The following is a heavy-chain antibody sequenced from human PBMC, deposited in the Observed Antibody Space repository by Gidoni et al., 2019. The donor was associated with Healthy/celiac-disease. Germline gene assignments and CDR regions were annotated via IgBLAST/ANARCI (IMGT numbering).Heavy chain of an antibody. CDR3: AKVGGVAAGIYYYYYGMDV. CDR1: GFTFSSYA. V-gene: IGHV3-23*01. D-gene: IGHD6-13*01. J-gene: IGHJ6*02. Sequence: EVQLLESGGGLVQPGGSLRLSCAASGFTFSSYAMSWVRQAPGKGLEWVSAISGSGGSTYYADSVKGRFTISRDNSKNTLYLQMNSLRAEDTAVYYCAKVGGVAAGIYYYYYGMDVWGQGTTVTVSS. CDR2: ISGSGGST.